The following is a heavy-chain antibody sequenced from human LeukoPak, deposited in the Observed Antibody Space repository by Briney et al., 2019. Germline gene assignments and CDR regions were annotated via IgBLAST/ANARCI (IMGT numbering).Heavy chain of an antibody. V-gene: IGHV3-23*01. CDR3: AVRRRGVFFAS. Sequence: PGGSLRLSCAASGFTFSNYAMSWVRQAPGKGLEWVSAISAGGDNTYYADSVKGRFTISRDNSKSTLFLQMNSLRAEDTAVYYCAVRRRGVFFASWGQGTLVTVSS. CDR2: ISAGGDNT. CDR1: GFTFSNYA. D-gene: IGHD3-3*01. J-gene: IGHJ4*02.